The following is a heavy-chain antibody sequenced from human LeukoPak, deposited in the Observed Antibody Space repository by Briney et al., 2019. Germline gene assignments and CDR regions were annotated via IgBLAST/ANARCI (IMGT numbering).Heavy chain of an antibody. J-gene: IGHJ4*02. CDR2: IRYDGSNQ. CDR3: ARDDCSSTTCYAY. V-gene: IGHV3-33*01. D-gene: IGHD2-2*01. Sequence: PGGSLRLSCAASGFTCSYYGMHWVRQAPGKGLEWVAGIRYDGSNQYYADSVKGRFTISRDNPRNTLYLQMNSLRAEDTAVYYCARDDCSSTTCYAYWGQGTLVTVSS. CDR1: GFTCSYYG.